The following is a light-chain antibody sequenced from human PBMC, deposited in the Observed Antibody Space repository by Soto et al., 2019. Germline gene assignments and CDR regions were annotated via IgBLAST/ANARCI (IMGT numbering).Light chain of an antibody. CDR2: DVT. CDR1: SSDVGGYKY. J-gene: IGLJ1*01. Sequence: QSVLTQPASVSESPGQSITISCTGSSSDVGGYKYVSWYQQHPGKAPKLLIYDVTNRPSGVSNRFSGSKSGYTASLTISGLQSEDEADYYCRSYTSFKTLVFGTGTKLTVL. V-gene: IGLV2-14*01. CDR3: RSYTSFKTLV.